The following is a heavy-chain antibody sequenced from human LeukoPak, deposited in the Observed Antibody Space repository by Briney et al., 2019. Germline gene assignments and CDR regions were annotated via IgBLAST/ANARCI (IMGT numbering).Heavy chain of an antibody. J-gene: IGHJ4*02. V-gene: IGHV4-34*01. CDR2: INHSGST. CDR3: ASMRKGVVPAAADY. Sequence: SETLSLTCAVYGGSFSGYYWSWIRQPPGKGLEWIGEINHSGSTNYNPSLKGRVTISVDTSKNQFSLKLSSVTAADTAVYYCASMRKGVVPAAADYWGQGTLVTVSS. D-gene: IGHD2-2*01. CDR1: GGSFSGYY.